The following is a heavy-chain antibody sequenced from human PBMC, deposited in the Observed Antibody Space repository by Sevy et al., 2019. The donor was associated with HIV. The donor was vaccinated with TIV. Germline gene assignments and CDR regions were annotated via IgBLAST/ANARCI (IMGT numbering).Heavy chain of an antibody. CDR2: VSGSGGKR. J-gene: IGHJ3*01. D-gene: IGHD3-10*01. CDR3: ARRGNYYGDAFDF. V-gene: IGHV3-23*01. CDR1: GFTFSNYG. Sequence: GGSLRLSCAAFGFTFSNYGMTWVRQAPGKGLEWVSSVSGSGGKRYNEDSVKGWFTITRDNSKNTLYLQMNSLRAEDTAVYYCARRGNYYGDAFDFWGQGTVVTVSS.